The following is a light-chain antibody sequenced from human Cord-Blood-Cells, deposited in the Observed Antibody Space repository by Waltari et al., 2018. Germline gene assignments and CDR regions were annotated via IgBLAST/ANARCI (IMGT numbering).Light chain of an antibody. CDR3: SSYAGSNWV. CDR2: EVS. CDR1: SSDVGGYNY. J-gene: IGLJ3*02. Sequence: QSALTQPPSASGSPGQSVTISCTGTSSDVGGYNYVSWYQQHPGKAPKLMIYEVSKRPSGVPDRFSGSKSGNTASQTVSGLQAEDEADYYCSSYAGSNWVFGGGTKLTVL. V-gene: IGLV2-8*01.